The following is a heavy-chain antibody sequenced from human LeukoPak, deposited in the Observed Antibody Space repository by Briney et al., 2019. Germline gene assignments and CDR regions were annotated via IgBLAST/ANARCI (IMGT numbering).Heavy chain of an antibody. J-gene: IGHJ5*02. D-gene: IGHD1-1*01. Sequence: SETLSLTCTVSGGSISSYYWSWIRQPPGKGLEWIGYIYYSGSTNYNPSLKSRVTTSVDTSKNQFSLKLSSVTAADTAVYYCARVEGNWFDPWGQGTLVTVSS. CDR2: IYYSGST. V-gene: IGHV4-59*01. CDR3: ARVEGNWFDP. CDR1: GGSISSYY.